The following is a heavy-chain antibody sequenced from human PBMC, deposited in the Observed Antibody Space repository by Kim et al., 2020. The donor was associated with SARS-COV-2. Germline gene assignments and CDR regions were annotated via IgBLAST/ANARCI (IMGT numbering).Heavy chain of an antibody. Sequence: GGSLRLSCAASGFSFSSYGMHWVRQAPGKGLEWVAVISYDGSNKYYADSVKGRFTISRDNSKNTLYLQMNSLRAEDTAVYYCAKDRSGAAAGTKYYFDYWGQGTLVTVSS. CDR2: ISYDGSNK. CDR1: GFSFSSYG. J-gene: IGHJ4*02. V-gene: IGHV3-30*18. D-gene: IGHD6-13*01. CDR3: AKDRSGAAAGTKYYFDY.